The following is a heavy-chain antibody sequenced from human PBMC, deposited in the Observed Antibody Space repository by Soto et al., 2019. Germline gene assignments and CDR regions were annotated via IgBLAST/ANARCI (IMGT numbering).Heavy chain of an antibody. CDR1: GGSISSYY. CDR2: IYYSGST. Sequence: QVQLQESGPGLVKPSETLSLTCTVSGGSISSYYWSWIRQPPGKGLEWIGYIYYSGSTNYYPSLKSRVTISVDRSKNQFSLKLSSVTAADTAVYYCARRYGGNFDYWGQGTLVTVSS. CDR3: ARRYGGNFDY. J-gene: IGHJ4*02. D-gene: IGHD1-26*01. V-gene: IGHV4-59*01.